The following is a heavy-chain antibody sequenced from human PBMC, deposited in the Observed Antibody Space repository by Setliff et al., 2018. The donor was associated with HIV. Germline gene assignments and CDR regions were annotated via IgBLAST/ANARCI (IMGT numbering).Heavy chain of an antibody. D-gene: IGHD6-19*01. CDR2: VYSSGST. CDR3: ASGQWLEHAFDI. CDR1: GGSIGIRSYF. Sequence: KPSETLSLTCTVSGGSIGIRSYFWGWIRQPPGKGLEWIGSVYSSGSTYYNPSLKSRVTVSVDTSKDQFSLRLSSVTVADTAVYYCASGQWLEHAFDIWGQGTVVTV. V-gene: IGHV4-39*01. J-gene: IGHJ3*02.